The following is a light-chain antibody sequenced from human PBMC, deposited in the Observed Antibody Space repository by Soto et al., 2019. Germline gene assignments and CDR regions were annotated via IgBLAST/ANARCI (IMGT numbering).Light chain of an antibody. Sequence: DIQLTQSPSFLSASVGDRVSITCRASQGITSFLAWYQQIPGKAPKLLIYTASTLQSGVPPSFSGSGSGTELTLTISSLQPEDFGTYYCQQLNSYPLTFGGGTRVAIK. V-gene: IGKV1-9*01. CDR3: QQLNSYPLT. CDR1: QGITSF. CDR2: TAS. J-gene: IGKJ4*01.